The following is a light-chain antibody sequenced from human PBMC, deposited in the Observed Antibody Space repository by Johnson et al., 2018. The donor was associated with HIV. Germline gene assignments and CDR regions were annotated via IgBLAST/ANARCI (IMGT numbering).Light chain of an antibody. J-gene: IGLJ1*01. CDR3: GTWDASLSVNV. CDR2: ENN. CDR1: DSNIGNNY. Sequence: QSVLTQPPSVSAAPGQKVTISCSGTDSNIGNNYVSWYQQLPGTAPKLLIYENNKRPSGIPDRFSGSKSGTSATLGITGLQRGDEADYYCGTWDASLSVNVFGPGTKVTVL. V-gene: IGLV1-51*02.